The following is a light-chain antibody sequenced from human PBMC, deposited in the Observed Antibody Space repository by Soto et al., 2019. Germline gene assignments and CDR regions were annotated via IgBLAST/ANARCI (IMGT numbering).Light chain of an antibody. CDR2: DAS. CDR1: QSVSSY. V-gene: IGKV3-11*01. CDR3: QQRNTWPRIT. J-gene: IGKJ5*01. Sequence: EIVLTQSPATLSLSPGERATLSCRASQSVSSYLAWYQQKPGQAPRLLIYDASNRATGIPARFSGSGSGTDFTLTISSLEPEDFAVYYCQQRNTWPRITFGQGTRLEIK.